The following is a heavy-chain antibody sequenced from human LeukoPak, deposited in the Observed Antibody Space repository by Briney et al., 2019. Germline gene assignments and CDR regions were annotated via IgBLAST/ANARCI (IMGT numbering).Heavy chain of an antibody. CDR2: ISSSGSTI. D-gene: IGHD3-22*01. CDR3: ARDSDYYDSSGYSGIVTKYYFDY. CDR1: GFTFSSYE. V-gene: IGHV3-48*03. J-gene: IGHJ4*02. Sequence: GGSLRLSCAASGFTFSSYEMNWVRQAPGKGLEWVSYISSSGSTIYYADSVKGRITISRDNAKNSLYLQMNSLRAEDTAVYYCARDSDYYDSSGYSGIVTKYYFDYWGQGTLVTVSS.